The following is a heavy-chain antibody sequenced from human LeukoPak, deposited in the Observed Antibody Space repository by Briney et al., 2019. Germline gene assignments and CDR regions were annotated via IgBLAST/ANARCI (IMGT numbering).Heavy chain of an antibody. CDR3: AKIAHYHLDS. D-gene: IGHD4/OR15-4a*01. J-gene: IGHJ4*02. Sequence: PGGSLRLSCAASRFTFSSYAMSWVRQAPGKGLEWVSTISDGGTRTYYADSVKGRFTISRDNSKNTVYLQMNSLRAEDTALYYCAKIAHYHLDSWGQGTLVTVSS. V-gene: IGHV3-23*01. CDR2: ISDGGTRT. CDR1: RFTFSSYA.